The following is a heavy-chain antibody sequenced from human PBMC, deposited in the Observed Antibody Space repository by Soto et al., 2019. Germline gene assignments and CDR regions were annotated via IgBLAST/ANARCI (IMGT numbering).Heavy chain of an antibody. V-gene: IGHV4-59*01. CDR1: GGSISNYY. Sequence: QVQLQESGPGLVKPSETLSLTCTVSGGSISNYYWTWIRQPPGKGLQWIGYIYYSGTTNYNPSLKRRVPISVDTSENQFSLKLSSVTAADTAVYYCAKLPWPGYGGIFDPWGPGTLVTVSS. D-gene: IGHD4-17*01. CDR3: AKLPWPGYGGIFDP. J-gene: IGHJ5*02. CDR2: IYYSGTT.